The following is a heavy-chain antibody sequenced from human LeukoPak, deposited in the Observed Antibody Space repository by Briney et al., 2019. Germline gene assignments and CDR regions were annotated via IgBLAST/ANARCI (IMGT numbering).Heavy chain of an antibody. Sequence: GASVKVSCKASGYTFTSYYIHWVRQAPGQGLEWMGLINPNSGGTNYAQKFQGRVTMTRDTSISTAYMELSRLRSDDTAVYYCARDQANYYGSGGLDYWGQGTLVTVSS. CDR3: ARDQANYYGSGGLDY. V-gene: IGHV1-2*02. CDR1: GYTFTSYY. D-gene: IGHD3-10*01. J-gene: IGHJ4*02. CDR2: INPNSGGT.